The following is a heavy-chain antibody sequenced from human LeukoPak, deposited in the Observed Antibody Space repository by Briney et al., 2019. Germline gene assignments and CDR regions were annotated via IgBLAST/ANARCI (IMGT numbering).Heavy chain of an antibody. CDR2: ISPNSDDT. CDR3: AREGFDY. J-gene: IGHJ4*02. V-gene: IGHV1-2*02. CDR1: GYTFTGYF. Sequence: ASVKVSCKASGYTFTGYFIHWVRQAPGQGLEWMGWISPNSDDTNYAQKFQGRVNMTRDTSISTAYMELSRLRSDDTAIYYCAREGFDYWCQGSLVTVSS.